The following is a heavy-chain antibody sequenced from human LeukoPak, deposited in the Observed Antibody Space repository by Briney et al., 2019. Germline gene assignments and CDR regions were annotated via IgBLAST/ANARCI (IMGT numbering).Heavy chain of an antibody. Sequence: GGSLRLSRAASGFTFSSYRVNWVRQAPGKGLEWVSYISGSSSTIYYADSVKGRFTISRDNTKNSLYLQMNSLRAEDTAVYYCARGTVVDYFDYWGQGTLVTVSS. D-gene: IGHD4-23*01. CDR3: ARGTVVDYFDY. V-gene: IGHV3-48*04. CDR1: GFTFSSYR. CDR2: ISGSSSTI. J-gene: IGHJ4*02.